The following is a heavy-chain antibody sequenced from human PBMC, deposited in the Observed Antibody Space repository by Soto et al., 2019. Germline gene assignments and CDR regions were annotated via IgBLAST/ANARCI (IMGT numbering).Heavy chain of an antibody. D-gene: IGHD3-3*01. CDR2: IYTSGST. CDR1: GGSISSYY. CDR3: ASSNPYDFWSGYYDLYYYGMDV. Sequence: SLTCTVSGGSISSYYWSWIRQPAGKGLEWIGRIYTSGSTNYNPSLKSRVTMSVDTSKNQFSLKLSSVTAADTAVYYCASSNPYDFWSGYYDLYYYGMDVWGQGTTVTVSS. V-gene: IGHV4-4*07. J-gene: IGHJ6*02.